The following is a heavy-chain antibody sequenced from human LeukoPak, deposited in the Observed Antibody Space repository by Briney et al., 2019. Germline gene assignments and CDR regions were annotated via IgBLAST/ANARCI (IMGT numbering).Heavy chain of an antibody. CDR3: VSSVGAFASN. Sequence: GGSLRLSCAASGFTFSSHSMNWVRQAPGKGLEWVSYISSSSSTIYYADSVKGRFTISRDNAKNSLYLQMNSLRAEDTAVYYCVSSVGAFASNWGQGTLVTVST. CDR2: ISSSSSTI. V-gene: IGHV3-48*01. D-gene: IGHD4/OR15-4a*01. J-gene: IGHJ4*02. CDR1: GFTFSSHS.